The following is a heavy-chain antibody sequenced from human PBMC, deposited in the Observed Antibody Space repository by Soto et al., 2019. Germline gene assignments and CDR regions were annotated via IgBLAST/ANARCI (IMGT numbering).Heavy chain of an antibody. CDR1: GFTFSDYY. CDR2: ISSSGSTI. Sequence: QVQLVESGGGLVKPGGSLRLSCAASGFTFSDYYMSWIRQAPGKGLEWVSYISSSGSTIYYADSVKGRFTISRDNPRNSLYLKMNGGGAEDTAVYCCAGGGDLGATRHYYYGMDVWGQGTTVTVSS. V-gene: IGHV3-11*01. CDR3: AGGGDLGATRHYYYGMDV. D-gene: IGHD1-26*01. J-gene: IGHJ6*02.